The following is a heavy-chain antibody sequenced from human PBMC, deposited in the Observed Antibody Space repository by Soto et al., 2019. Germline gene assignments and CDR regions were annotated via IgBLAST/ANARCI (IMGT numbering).Heavy chain of an antibody. V-gene: IGHV4-30-4*01. J-gene: IGHJ4*02. CDR2: IYNSGST. Sequence: QVQLQESGPGLVKPSQTLSLTCTVSGGSISSGDYYWSWIRQPPGKGLEWIGYIYNSGSTYYNPSLKRRVTIPVDTPKHQFSLKLSSVTAEDTAVYYCARAVRGSYYDYWGQGTLVTVSS. D-gene: IGHD1-26*01. CDR1: GGSISSGDYY. CDR3: ARAVRGSYYDY.